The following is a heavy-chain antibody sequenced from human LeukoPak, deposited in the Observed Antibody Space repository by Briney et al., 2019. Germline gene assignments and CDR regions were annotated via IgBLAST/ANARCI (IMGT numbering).Heavy chain of an antibody. Sequence: SQTLSLTCAISGDSVSTNSAAWNWIRQPPSRGLEWLGRTYYGSKWYNDYAVSVKSRITINPDTSKNQFSLQLNSVTPEDTAVYYCARDKGGSGYDHLDSWGQGTLVTVSS. CDR2: TYYGSKWYN. D-gene: IGHD5-12*01. V-gene: IGHV6-1*01. CDR3: ARDKGGSGYDHLDS. CDR1: GDSVSTNSAA. J-gene: IGHJ4*02.